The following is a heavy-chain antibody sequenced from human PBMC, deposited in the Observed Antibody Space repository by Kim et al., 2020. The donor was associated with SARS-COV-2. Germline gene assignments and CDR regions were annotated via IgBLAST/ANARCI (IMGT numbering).Heavy chain of an antibody. CDR1: GGTFSSYA. D-gene: IGHD4-17*01. CDR3: ARPDHYGDTGGFDY. CDR2: IIPIFGTA. Sequence: SVKVSCKASGGTFSSYAISWVRQAPGQGLEWMGGIIPIFGTANYAQKFQGRVTITADESTSTAYMELSSLRSEDTAVYYCARPDHYGDTGGFDYWGQGTLVTVSS. V-gene: IGHV1-69*13. J-gene: IGHJ4*02.